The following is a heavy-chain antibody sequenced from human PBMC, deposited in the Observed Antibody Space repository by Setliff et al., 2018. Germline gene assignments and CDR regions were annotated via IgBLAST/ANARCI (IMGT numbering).Heavy chain of an antibody. CDR3: AGRPQNTPMGPCDY. CDR2: RHDNGER. D-gene: IGHD5-18*01. J-gene: IGHJ4*02. V-gene: IGHV4-59*01. CDR1: GGPFSGAS. Sequence: SETLSLTCTVSGGPFSGASIWSWFRQAPGKGLEWIGYRHDNGERDYNPSLGSRVTISVDTSKNQFSLMLTSVTAADTAIYYCAGRPQNTPMGPCDYWGQGTLVTVSS.